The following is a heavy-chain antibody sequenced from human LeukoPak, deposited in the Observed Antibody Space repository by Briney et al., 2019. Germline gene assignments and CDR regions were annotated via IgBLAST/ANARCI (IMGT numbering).Heavy chain of an antibody. D-gene: IGHD2-15*01. CDR1: GGSFSGYY. CDR3: AWSDCSGGSCYAREGDAFDI. Sequence: SETLSLTCAVYGGSFSGYYWSWIRQPPGKGLEWIGEINHSGSTNYNPSLKSRVTISVDTSKNQFSLKLSSVTAADTAVYYCAWSDCSGGSCYAREGDAFDIWGQGTMVTVSS. V-gene: IGHV4-34*01. J-gene: IGHJ3*02. CDR2: INHSGST.